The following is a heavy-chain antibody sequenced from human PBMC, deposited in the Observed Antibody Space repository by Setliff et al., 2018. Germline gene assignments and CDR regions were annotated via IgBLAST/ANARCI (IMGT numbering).Heavy chain of an antibody. D-gene: IGHD3-22*01. CDR3: ARDRISRYYDSGAHAFDI. Sequence: PSETLSLTCSVSGASITSGGFYWTWIRQPAGKGLEWIGSIYYSGSTYYNPSLKSRVTISVDTSKNQFSLRLKSVTAADTAIYYCARDRISRYYDSGAHAFDIWGQGTMVTVS. CDR2: IYYSGST. CDR1: GASITSGGFY. V-gene: IGHV4-39*07. J-gene: IGHJ3*02.